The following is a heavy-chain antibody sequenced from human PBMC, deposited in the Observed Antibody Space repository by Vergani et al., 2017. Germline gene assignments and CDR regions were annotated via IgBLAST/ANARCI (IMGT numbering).Heavy chain of an antibody. CDR1: GGSISSYY. J-gene: IGHJ2*01. D-gene: IGHD3-3*01. CDR2: IYTSGST. CDR3: ARGDRYYDFWSGPRGWYFDL. V-gene: IGHV4-4*08. Sequence: QVQLQESGPGLVKPSETLSLTCTVSGGSISSYYWSWIRQPPGKGLEWIGRIYTSGSTNYNPSLKSRVTISVDTSKNQFSLKLSSVTAADTAVYYCARGDRYYDFWSGPRGWYFDLWGRGTLVTVSS.